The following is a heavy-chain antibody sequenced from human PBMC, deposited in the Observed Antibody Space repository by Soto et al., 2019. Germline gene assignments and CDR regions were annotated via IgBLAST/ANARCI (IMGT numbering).Heavy chain of an antibody. D-gene: IGHD1-26*01. V-gene: IGHV3-30-3*01. Sequence: QVQLVESGGGVVQPGRSLRLSCAASGFTFSAYAIHWVRQAPGRGLEWVAIISYDGSNEYYADSVKGRFTISRDNSKNTLYLQMNSLRAEDTAVYYCASVERTYYTWYYFDYWGQGTLVTVSS. CDR1: GFTFSAYA. CDR2: ISYDGSNE. CDR3: ASVERTYYTWYYFDY. J-gene: IGHJ4*02.